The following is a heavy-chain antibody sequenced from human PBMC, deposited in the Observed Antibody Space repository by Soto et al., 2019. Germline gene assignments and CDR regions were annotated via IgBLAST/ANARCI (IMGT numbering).Heavy chain of an antibody. CDR2: ISYDGSNK. CDR3: AKLSVGATLTLIYGMDV. CDR1: GFTFSSYG. J-gene: IGHJ6*02. Sequence: PGGSLRLSCAASGFTFSSYGMHWVRQAPGKGLEWVAVISYDGSNKYYADSVKGRFTISRDNSKNTLYLQMNSLRAEDMAVYYCAKLSVGATLTLIYGMDVWGQGTTVTVSS. V-gene: IGHV3-30*18. D-gene: IGHD1-26*01.